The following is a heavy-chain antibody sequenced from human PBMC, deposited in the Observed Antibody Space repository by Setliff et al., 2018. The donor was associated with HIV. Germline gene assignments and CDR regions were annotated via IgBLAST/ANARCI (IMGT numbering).Heavy chain of an antibody. CDR2: IIPILGIA. Sequence: GASVKVSCKASGGTFSSYAISWVRQAPGQGLEWMGGIIPILGIANYAQKSQGRVTITADESTSTAYMELSSLRSEDTAVYYCAREGGYYGSGSSHYFDYWRQGTLVTVSS. D-gene: IGHD3-10*01. CDR3: AREGGYYGSGSSHYFDY. CDR1: GGTFSSYA. J-gene: IGHJ4*02. V-gene: IGHV1-69*10.